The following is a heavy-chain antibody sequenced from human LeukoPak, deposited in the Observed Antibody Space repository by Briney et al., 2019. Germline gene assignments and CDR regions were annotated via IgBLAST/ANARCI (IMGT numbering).Heavy chain of an antibody. CDR2: IYTSGST. CDR1: GYSISSGYY. Sequence: SETLSLTCTVSGYSISSGYYWGWIRQPAVKGLEWIGRIYTSGSTNYNPSLKSRVTISVDTSKNQFSLKLSSVTAADTAMYYCARAGGWDFFDYWGQGTLVTVSS. J-gene: IGHJ4*02. D-gene: IGHD6-19*01. CDR3: ARAGGWDFFDY. V-gene: IGHV4-61*02.